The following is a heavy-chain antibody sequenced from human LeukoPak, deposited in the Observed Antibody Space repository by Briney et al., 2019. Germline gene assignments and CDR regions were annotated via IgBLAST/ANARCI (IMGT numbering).Heavy chain of an antibody. CDR3: ARAQHSSLSNDAFDI. Sequence: ASVKVSCKASGYTFTGYYMHWVRQAPGQGLEWMGWINPNSGDTNYAQKFQGRVTMTRDTSSNSAYMDLSGLRSDDTAVFYCARAQHSSLSNDAFDIWGQGTMVTVSS. D-gene: IGHD6-13*01. CDR2: INPNSGDT. CDR1: GYTFTGYY. V-gene: IGHV1-2*02. J-gene: IGHJ3*02.